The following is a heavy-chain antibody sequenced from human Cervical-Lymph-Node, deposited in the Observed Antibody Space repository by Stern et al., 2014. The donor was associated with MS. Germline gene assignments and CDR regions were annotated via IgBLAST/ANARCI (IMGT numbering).Heavy chain of an antibody. CDR1: GFIFSDYA. D-gene: IGHD2-2*02. CDR2: ISGSGDTT. J-gene: IGHJ1*01. CDR3: AKQGCTHARCYNNW. Sequence: EVQLVESGGGLVQPGASLRLSCAASGFIFSDYAMSWIRQSPGKGLEWISHISGSGDTTDYGDTVKGRFSISRDNSKNTLFLHMRSLRADDSAVYYCAKQGCTHARCYNNWWGQGTLVTVSS. V-gene: IGHV3-23*04.